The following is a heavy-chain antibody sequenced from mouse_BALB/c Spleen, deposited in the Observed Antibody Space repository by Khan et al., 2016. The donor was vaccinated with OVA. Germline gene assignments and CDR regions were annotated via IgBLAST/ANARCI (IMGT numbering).Heavy chain of an antibody. D-gene: IGHD2-14*01. Sequence: VQLQQSGPELVKPGASVKMSCKASGYTFTSYVIHWVKQKPGQGLEWIGYIYPYNDGTKYNEKFKGKATLTSDKSSSTAYIELSSLTSEDSAVYYCARNYRSDVYFDYWGQGTTLTVPS. CDR3: ARNYRSDVYFDY. V-gene: IGHV1S136*01. CDR1: GYTFTSYV. CDR2: IYPYNDGT. J-gene: IGHJ2*01.